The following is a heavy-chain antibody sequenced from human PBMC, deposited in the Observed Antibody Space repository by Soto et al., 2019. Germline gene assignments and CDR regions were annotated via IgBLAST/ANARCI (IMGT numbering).Heavy chain of an antibody. CDR3: GKDLMGEQWLGVMHY. J-gene: IGHJ4*02. D-gene: IGHD6-19*01. V-gene: IGHV3-30*18. CDR2: LPYDGDKE. CDR1: GFSFSDYG. Sequence: QVQLEESGGNVVQPGRSLRLSCAASGFSFSDYGMHWVRQAPGKGLESMALLPYDGDKEYYADSVKGRFTISRDNSKNTVFLQMNSLRPEDTGVYYCGKDLMGEQWLGVMHYWGQGTLVTVSS.